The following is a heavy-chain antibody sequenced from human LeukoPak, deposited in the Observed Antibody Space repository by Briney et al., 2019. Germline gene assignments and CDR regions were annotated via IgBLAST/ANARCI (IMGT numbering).Heavy chain of an antibody. J-gene: IGHJ5*02. D-gene: IGHD4-17*01. CDR1: GDSISSGGYH. V-gene: IGHV4-31*03. CDR2: ISYSGIT. Sequence: SQTLSLTCTVSGDSISSGGYHWTWIRQHPGKGLERIGYISYSGITYYNPSLKSRVNISMYTSKNQFSLGLTSVTAADTAVYFCARDYGDYFRWFDPWGQGTLVTVSS. CDR3: ARDYGDYFRWFDP.